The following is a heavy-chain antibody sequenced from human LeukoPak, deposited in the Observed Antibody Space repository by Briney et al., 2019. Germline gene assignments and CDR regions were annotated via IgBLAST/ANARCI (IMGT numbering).Heavy chain of an antibody. V-gene: IGHV4-39*01. Sequence: KTSETLSLTCTVSGGSISSSSYYWGWIHQPPGKGLEWIGSIYYSGSTYYNPSLKSRVTISVDTSKNQFSLKLSSVTAADTAVYYCARGEAWGSGSYYFDYWGQGTLVTVSS. D-gene: IGHD3-10*01. CDR2: IYYSGST. CDR3: ARGEAWGSGSYYFDY. CDR1: GGSISSSSYY. J-gene: IGHJ4*02.